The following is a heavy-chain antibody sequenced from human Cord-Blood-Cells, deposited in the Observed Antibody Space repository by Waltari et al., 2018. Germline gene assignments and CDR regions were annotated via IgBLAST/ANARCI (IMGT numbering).Heavy chain of an antibody. D-gene: IGHD1-26*01. Sequence: EVQLLESGGGLVQPGGSLRLSCAASGFTFSRYAMSWVRQAPGKGLEGVSAISGSVGSTYYADSVNGRVTISRGDSKNTLYLQRNSLRAEDTAVYYCAKAVGATGYWGQGTLVTVSS. CDR1: GFTFSRYA. CDR3: AKAVGATGY. J-gene: IGHJ4*02. V-gene: IGHV3-23*01. CDR2: ISGSVGST.